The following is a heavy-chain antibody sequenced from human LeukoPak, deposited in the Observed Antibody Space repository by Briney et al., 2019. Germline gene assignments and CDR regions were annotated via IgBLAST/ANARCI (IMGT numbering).Heavy chain of an antibody. Sequence: GGSQRLSCVASGLSFVSYWMDWVRQAPGKGLEWVANIRKDGGDIHYVDSVKGRFTISRDNAKNSVYLQMHRLRAEDTAVYYCARDAFGDFSYWGQGILVSVSS. CDR1: GLSFVSYW. CDR3: ARDAFGDFSY. V-gene: IGHV3-7*01. D-gene: IGHD3-10*01. J-gene: IGHJ4*02. CDR2: IRKDGGDI.